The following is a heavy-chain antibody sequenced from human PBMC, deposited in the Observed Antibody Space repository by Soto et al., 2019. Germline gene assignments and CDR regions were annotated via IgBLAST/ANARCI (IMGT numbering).Heavy chain of an antibody. V-gene: IGHV3-66*01. D-gene: IGHD3-22*01. J-gene: IGHJ4*02. CDR1: GFTVNSNY. CDR2: IYSGGST. CDR3: ARDPDSSGYYYFDY. Sequence: GGSLRLSCAASGFTVNSNYMSWVRQAPGKGLEWVSVIYSGGSTYYADSVKGRFIISRDDSKNTLYLQMGSLRAEDMAVYYCARDPDSSGYYYFDYWGQGTLVNVAS.